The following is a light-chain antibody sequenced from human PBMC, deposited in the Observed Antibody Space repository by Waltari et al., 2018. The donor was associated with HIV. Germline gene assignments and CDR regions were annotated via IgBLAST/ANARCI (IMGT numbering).Light chain of an antibody. V-gene: IGKV3-15*01. J-gene: IGKJ2*01. CDR2: DAS. CDR3: QQYINWPPYT. CDR1: QSVSSD. Sequence: IVMTQSPASLSVSPGERVTLSCRASQSVSSDLAWYQQKPGQVTRLLIYDASTRATSIPTRFSGSGSGTEFTLTISSLQSEDFAVYYCQQYINWPPYTFGQGTKLQIK.